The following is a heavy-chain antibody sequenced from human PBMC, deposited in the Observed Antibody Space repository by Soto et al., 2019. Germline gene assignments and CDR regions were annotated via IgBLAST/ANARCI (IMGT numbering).Heavy chain of an antibody. J-gene: IGHJ5*02. D-gene: IGHD6-6*01. CDR1: GGSISSSNW. CDR3: ASLEYSSSLEDP. CDR2: IYHSGST. Sequence: QVQLQESGPGLVKPSGTLSLTCAVSGGSISSSNWWSWVRQPPGKGLEWIGEIYHSGSTNYNPSLSRRVTRSVDKSKNQFCLKLRSVTAADTAVYYCASLEYSSSLEDPWGQGTLVTVSS. V-gene: IGHV4-4*02.